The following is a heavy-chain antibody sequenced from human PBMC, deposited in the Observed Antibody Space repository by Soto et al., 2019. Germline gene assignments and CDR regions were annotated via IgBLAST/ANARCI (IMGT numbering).Heavy chain of an antibody. D-gene: IGHD6-13*01. V-gene: IGHV1-8*01. CDR1: GYTFTSYD. J-gene: IGHJ6*03. Sequence: ASVKVSCKASGYTFTSYDSNWVRQATGQGLEWMGWMNPNSGNTGYAQKFQGRVTMTRNTSISTAYMELSSLRSEDTAVYYCARSIAAAGTYYYYYMDVWGKGTTVTVSS. CDR2: MNPNSGNT. CDR3: ARSIAAAGTYYYYYMDV.